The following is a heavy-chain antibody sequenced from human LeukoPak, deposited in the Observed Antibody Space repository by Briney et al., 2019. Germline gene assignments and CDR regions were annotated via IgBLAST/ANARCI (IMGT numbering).Heavy chain of an antibody. CDR1: GFFFSSYW. Sequence: QPGGSLRLSCAASGFFFSSYWMHWVRHVPGRGLVWVSRIYTDGSYTNYADSVKGRFTISRDNAKNTLSLHMNSLRAEDMGVYYCARGDDESLDHWGQGTLVTVSS. J-gene: IGHJ4*02. CDR2: IYTDGSYT. V-gene: IGHV3-74*01. CDR3: ARGDDESLDH. D-gene: IGHD3-16*01.